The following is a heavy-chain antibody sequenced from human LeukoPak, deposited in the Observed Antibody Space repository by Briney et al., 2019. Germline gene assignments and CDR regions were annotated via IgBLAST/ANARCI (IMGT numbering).Heavy chain of an antibody. D-gene: IGHD3-10*01. CDR2: ISSSSSYI. J-gene: IGHJ3*02. CDR1: GFTFSSYS. CDR3: AREPSEGTFDI. V-gene: IGHV3-21*01. Sequence: AGGSLRLSCAASGFTFSSYSMNWVRQAPGKGREWVSSISSSSSYIYYADSVKGRFTISRDNAKNSLYLQMNSLRAEDTAVYYCAREPSEGTFDIWGQGQWSPSPQ.